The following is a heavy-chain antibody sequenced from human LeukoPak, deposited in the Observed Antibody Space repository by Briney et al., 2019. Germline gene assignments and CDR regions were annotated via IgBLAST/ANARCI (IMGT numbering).Heavy chain of an antibody. D-gene: IGHD3-10*01. V-gene: IGHV3-21*01. J-gene: IGHJ4*02. Sequence: GGSLRLSCGASGFHFSSYSMNWVRQAPGERLEWVSSISSSSSYISYPDSVKGRFTISRDNAKTSLYLQMNSLRAEDTAVYYCARDNSTTMVRARWGQGTLVTVSS. CDR2: ISSSSSYI. CDR1: GFHFSSYS. CDR3: ARDNSTTMVRAR.